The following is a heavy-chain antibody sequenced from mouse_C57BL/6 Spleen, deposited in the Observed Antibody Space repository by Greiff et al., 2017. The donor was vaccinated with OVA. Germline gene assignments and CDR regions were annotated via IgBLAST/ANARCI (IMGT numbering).Heavy chain of an antibody. CDR1: GYAFSSYW. CDR3: ARGVITTVVRGDAMDY. J-gene: IGHJ4*01. CDR2: IYPGDGDT. D-gene: IGHD1-1*01. Sequence: QVHVKQSGAELVKPGASVKISCKASGYAFSSYWMNWVKQRPGKGLEWIGQIYPGDGDTNYNGKFKGKATLTADKSSSTAYMQLSSLTSEDSAVYFCARGVITTVVRGDAMDYWGQGTSVTVSS. V-gene: IGHV1-80*01.